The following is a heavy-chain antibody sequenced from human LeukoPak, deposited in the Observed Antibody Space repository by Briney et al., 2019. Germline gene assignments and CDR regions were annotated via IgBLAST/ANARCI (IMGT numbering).Heavy chain of an antibody. V-gene: IGHV3-23*01. Sequence: GGSLRLSCAASGFNFNNFAMSWVRQAPGKGPEWLSAMTGPADTTYYAESVKGRLTISRDYSKSMVYPQMNSLRVEDTAIYYCAKGAEIDHWGQGTLVTVSS. CDR3: AKGAEIDH. CDR1: GFNFNNFA. CDR2: MTGPADTT. J-gene: IGHJ4*02.